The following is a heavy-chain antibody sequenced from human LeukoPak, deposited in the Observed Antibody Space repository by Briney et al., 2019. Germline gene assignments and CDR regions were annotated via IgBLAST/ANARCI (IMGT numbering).Heavy chain of an antibody. CDR3: ANIAATGPPEDY. J-gene: IGHJ4*02. Sequence: PSETLSLTCAASGYSISSGDYWGWIRQPPGKGLQWIGSIYHSGSTYYNPSLKSRVTISLDTSKNHFSLNLSSVTAADTAVYYCANIAATGPPEDYWGQGTLVTVSS. V-gene: IGHV4-38-2*01. D-gene: IGHD6-13*01. CDR1: GYSISSGDY. CDR2: IYHSGST.